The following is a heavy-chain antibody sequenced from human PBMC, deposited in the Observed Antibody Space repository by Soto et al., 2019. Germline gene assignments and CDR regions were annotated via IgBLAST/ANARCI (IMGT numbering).Heavy chain of an antibody. Sequence: QVLLVQSGAEVKRPGTSVKVSCKASGYIFTSYYVHWVRQAPGQGLEWMGWINPNTGGTNYAQRFEGRVTMTRDTSISTAYMELSRLTSDDTAIYFCARVRPRREFDPWGQGTLVTVSS. J-gene: IGHJ5*02. V-gene: IGHV1-2*02. CDR2: INPNTGGT. CDR1: GYIFTSYY. CDR3: ARVRPRREFDP.